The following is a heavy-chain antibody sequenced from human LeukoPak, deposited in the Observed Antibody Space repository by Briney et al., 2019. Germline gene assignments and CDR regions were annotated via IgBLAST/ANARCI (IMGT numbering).Heavy chain of an antibody. CDR1: GGSFSGNS. CDR2: INHRGST. V-gene: IGHV4-34*01. CDR3: ATTREDYSDHHYIDV. Sequence: SETLSLTCDVYGGSFSGNSWSWIRQPPGKGLECIGEINHRGSTKYNPSFKSRVTISVDTSKSQFSLKLTSVTAADTAVYYCATTREDYSDHHYIDVWGKGTTVTVFS. J-gene: IGHJ6*03. D-gene: IGHD1-7*01.